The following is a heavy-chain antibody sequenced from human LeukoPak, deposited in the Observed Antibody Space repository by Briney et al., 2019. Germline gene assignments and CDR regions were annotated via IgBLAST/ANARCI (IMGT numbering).Heavy chain of an antibody. CDR1: GGTFSSYA. J-gene: IGHJ3*02. V-gene: IGHV1-69*05. CDR2: IIPIFGAA. Sequence: GASVKASCKASGGTFSSYAISWVRQAPGQGLEWMGGIIPIFGAANYARKFQGRVTITTDESTSTAYMELSSLRSEDTAVYYCARTNSGYYFLDAFDIWGQGTMVTVSS. CDR3: ARTNSGYYFLDAFDI. D-gene: IGHD3-22*01.